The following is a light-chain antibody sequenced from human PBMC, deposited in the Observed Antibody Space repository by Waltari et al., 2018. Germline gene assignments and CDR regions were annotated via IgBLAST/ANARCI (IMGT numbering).Light chain of an antibody. CDR2: NDN. CDR1: MSNIGNNP. Sequence: QSVLTQPPSASGTPGQRVIISCSGTMSNIGNNPATWYQQLPGTAPKVLIYNDNQRPRGVPDRFSVSKSGPSASLAISGLQSDDEADYYCAARDDSLNVWVFGGGTKVTVL. V-gene: IGLV1-44*01. J-gene: IGLJ3*02. CDR3: AARDDSLNVWV.